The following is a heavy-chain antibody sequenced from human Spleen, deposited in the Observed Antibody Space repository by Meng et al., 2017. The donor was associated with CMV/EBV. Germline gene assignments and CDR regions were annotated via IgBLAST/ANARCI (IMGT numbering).Heavy chain of an antibody. CDR2: IGSSDGSA. Sequence: GGSLRLSCAASGFTFRSYEINWVRQAPGKGLEWVSNIGSSDGSAYYADSVKGRFSISRDNAKKSVYLQMNSLSADDTAVYYCARVWSEISPHYYGMDVWGQGTTVTVSS. V-gene: IGHV3-48*03. D-gene: IGHD2/OR15-2a*01. CDR1: GFTFRSYE. CDR3: ARVWSEISPHYYGMDV. J-gene: IGHJ6*02.